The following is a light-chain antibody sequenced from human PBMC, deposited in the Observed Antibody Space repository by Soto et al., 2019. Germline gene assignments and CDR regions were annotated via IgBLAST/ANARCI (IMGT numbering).Light chain of an antibody. CDR2: LNSDGSH. V-gene: IGLV4-69*01. CDR1: SGHRSYA. Sequence: QLVLPQSPSASASLGASVQLTCTLSSGHRSYAIAWHQQQPEKGPRYLMKLNSDGSHSKGDGIPDRFSGSSSGAERYLTISSLQSEDEADYYCQTWGTGIRVFGGGTKLTVL. CDR3: QTWGTGIRV. J-gene: IGLJ2*01.